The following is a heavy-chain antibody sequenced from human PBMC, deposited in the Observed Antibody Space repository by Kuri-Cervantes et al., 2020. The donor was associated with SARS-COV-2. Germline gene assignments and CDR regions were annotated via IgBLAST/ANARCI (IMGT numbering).Heavy chain of an antibody. D-gene: IGHD3-16*01. CDR3: ARDGAFNFDY. J-gene: IGHJ4*02. CDR1: GGSISSYY. V-gene: IGHV4-59*01. Sequence: ETLSLTCTVSGGSISSYYWSWIRQPPGKGLEWIGYIYYSGSTNYNPSLKSRVTISVDTSKNQFSLKLSSVTAADTAVYYCARDGAFNFDYWGQGTLVTVSS. CDR2: IYYSGST.